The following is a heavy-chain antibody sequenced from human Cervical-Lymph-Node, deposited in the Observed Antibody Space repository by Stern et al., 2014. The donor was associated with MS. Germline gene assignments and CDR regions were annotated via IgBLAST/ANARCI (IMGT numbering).Heavy chain of an antibody. D-gene: IGHD4-17*01. CDR3: ARARVGDYARSPHLDS. Sequence: EVQLVESGGGLVKPGESLRLSCDASGFTFSHYSINWVRQAPGKVREWISSIRNNSTHTYYADSVKGRFTIPRDSAKDSVSLHMVSLRAEDTAVYYCARARVGDYARSPHLDSWGQGTLVTVSS. CDR2: IRNNSTHT. CDR1: GFTFSHYS. V-gene: IGHV3-21*01. J-gene: IGHJ4*02.